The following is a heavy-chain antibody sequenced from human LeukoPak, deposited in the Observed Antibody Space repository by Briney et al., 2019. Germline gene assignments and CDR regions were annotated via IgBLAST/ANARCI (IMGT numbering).Heavy chain of an antibody. CDR2: ISSSSSYI. CDR3: ARDAGYCSGGSCFGVAFDI. CDR1: RFTFSSYS. J-gene: IGHJ3*02. V-gene: IGHV3-21*01. D-gene: IGHD2-15*01. Sequence: GGSLRISCAASRFTFSSYSLNWVRQAPGKGLEWVSPISSSSSYIYYADSVKGRFTISRDNAKNSLYLQMNSLRAEDTAVYYCARDAGYCSGGSCFGVAFDIWGQGTMVTVSS.